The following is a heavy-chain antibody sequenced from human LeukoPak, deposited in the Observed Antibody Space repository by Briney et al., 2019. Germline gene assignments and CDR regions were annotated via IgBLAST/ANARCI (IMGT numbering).Heavy chain of an antibody. J-gene: IGHJ6*02. CDR3: ARRRRRCSSTSCYAGYYYYYGMDV. CDR2: INHSGST. D-gene: IGHD2-2*01. V-gene: IGHV4-34*01. Sequence: PSETLSLTCAVYGGSFSGYYWSWIRQPPGKGLEWIGEINHSGSTNYWPALKRRVAISGDASKNQFSLKLSCVTAADTAVYYCARRRRRCSSTSCYAGYYYYYGMDVWGQGTTVTVSS. CDR1: GGSFSGYY.